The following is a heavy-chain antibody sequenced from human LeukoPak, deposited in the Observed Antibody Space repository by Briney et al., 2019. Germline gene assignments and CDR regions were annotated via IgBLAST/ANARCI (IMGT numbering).Heavy chain of an antibody. CDR1: GFTFSSYG. J-gene: IGHJ4*02. V-gene: IGHV3-21*01. Sequence: GGSLRLSCAASGFTFSSYGMHWVRQTPGQGLEWVSSISTDTSYIYYADPVKGRFTISRDNAKNSLYLQMKSLGVEDTAVYYCARARGYYDYVWGSYRSWYYFDYWGQGTLVTVSS. CDR2: ISTDTSYI. D-gene: IGHD3-16*02. CDR3: ARARGYYDYVWGSYRSWYYFDY.